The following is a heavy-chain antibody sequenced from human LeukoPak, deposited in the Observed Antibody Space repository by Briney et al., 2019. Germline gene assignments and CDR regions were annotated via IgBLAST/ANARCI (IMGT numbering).Heavy chain of an antibody. CDR2: ISGSGGST. CDR3: AKGGYYYGSANYYGMDV. J-gene: IGHJ6*02. D-gene: IGHD3-10*01. Sequence: TGGSLRLSCAASGFTFSSYAMSWVRQAPGKGLEWVSAISGSGGSTYYADSVKGRFTISRDNSKNTLYLQMNSLRAEDTAVYYCAKGGYYYGSANYYGMDVWGQGTTVTVSS. CDR1: GFTFSSYA. V-gene: IGHV3-23*01.